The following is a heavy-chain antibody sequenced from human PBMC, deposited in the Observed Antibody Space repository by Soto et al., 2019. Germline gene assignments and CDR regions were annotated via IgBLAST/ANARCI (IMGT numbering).Heavy chain of an antibody. CDR3: GGDRVSPRGAPGRRWFRP. CDR2: INGYNGNT. D-gene: IGHD3-10*01. Sequence: QVQLVQSGAEVKMPGASVRVSCKTSGYTFTSYGISWVRQAPGQGLEWMGWINGYNGNTNYAQKFQGRVTMTTGTSTDTGYQDPRSLGSDDTGVYYFGGDRVSPRGAPGRRWFRPWGQGTLVPLSP. V-gene: IGHV1-18*01. CDR1: GYTFTSYG. J-gene: IGHJ5*02.